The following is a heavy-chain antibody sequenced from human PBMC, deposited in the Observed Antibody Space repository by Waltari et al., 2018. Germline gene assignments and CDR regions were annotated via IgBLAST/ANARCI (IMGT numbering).Heavy chain of an antibody. J-gene: IGHJ4*02. CDR1: GGSFHFYY. CDR2: ITHSGST. Sequence: QVLLQQWGAGLLKPSETLSLTCAVYGGSFHFYYCSWIRQPPGEGLEWIGEITHSGSTNYNPSLKSRVSISVDTPNNQFSLKLTSVTAADTAAYYCARRGYCGIDCYSNYFDFWGQGTLVTVSS. V-gene: IGHV4-34*01. CDR3: ARRGYCGIDCYSNYFDF. D-gene: IGHD2-21*01.